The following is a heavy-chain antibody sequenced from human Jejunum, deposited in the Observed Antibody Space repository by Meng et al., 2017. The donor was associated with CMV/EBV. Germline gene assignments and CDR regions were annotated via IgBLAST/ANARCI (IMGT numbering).Heavy chain of an antibody. D-gene: IGHD2-2*01. J-gene: IGHJ4*02. CDR1: GGSFSGYY. CDR3: ARKYCGSSNCYPFDY. V-gene: IGHV4-34*01. CDR2: ITHSGSA. Sequence: YGGSFSGYYWRWIRQSPGQGLEWIGQITHSGSASYNPSLRRRVTISEATSKNQFSLLLTSVTAADTAIYYCARKYCGSSNCYPFDYWGQGELVTVSS.